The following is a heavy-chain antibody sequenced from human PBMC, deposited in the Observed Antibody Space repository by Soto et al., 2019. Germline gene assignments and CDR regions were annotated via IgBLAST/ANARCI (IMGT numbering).Heavy chain of an antibody. Sequence: SLKISCAASGFTFDDYAMHWVRQAPGKGLEWVSGISWNSGSIGYADSVKGRFTISRDNAKNSLYLQMNSLRAEDTALYYCAKDGVASSYYYYGMDVWGQGTTVTVSS. V-gene: IGHV3-9*01. CDR2: ISWNSGSI. J-gene: IGHJ6*02. D-gene: IGHD2-15*01. CDR1: GFTFDDYA. CDR3: AKDGVASSYYYYGMDV.